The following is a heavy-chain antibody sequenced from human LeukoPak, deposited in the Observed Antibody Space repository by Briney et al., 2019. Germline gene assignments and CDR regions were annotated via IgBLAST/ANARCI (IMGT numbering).Heavy chain of an antibody. V-gene: IGHV4-34*01. CDR1: GGSFSGYY. D-gene: IGHD3-10*01. CDR2: INHSGST. Sequence: SETLSLTCAVYGGSFSGYYWSWIRQPPGKGLEWIGEINHSGSTNYNPSLKSRVTISVDTSKNQFSLKLSSVTAADTAVYYCARGHYYYGSGSSWGYYMDVWGKGTTVTVSS. J-gene: IGHJ6*03. CDR3: ARGHYYYGSGSSWGYYMDV.